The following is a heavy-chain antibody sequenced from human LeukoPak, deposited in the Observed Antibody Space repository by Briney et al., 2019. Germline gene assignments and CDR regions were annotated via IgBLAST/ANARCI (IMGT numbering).Heavy chain of an antibody. CDR2: INHSGNT. CDR3: ASKSNFGEN. J-gene: IGHJ4*02. CDR1: GGSFSSYY. D-gene: IGHD3-3*01. V-gene: IGHV4-34*01. Sequence: PSETLSLTCAVYGGSFSSYYWSWIRQPPGEGLEWIGEINHSGNTYYNPTLKSRVTISVDTSKNQFSLELNSVTAADTAVYYCASKSNFGENWGQGTLVTVSS.